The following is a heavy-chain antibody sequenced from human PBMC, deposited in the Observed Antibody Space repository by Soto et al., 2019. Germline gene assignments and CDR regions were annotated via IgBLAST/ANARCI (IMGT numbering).Heavy chain of an antibody. CDR1: GYSFTSYW. CDR3: ARGIGAGYYYCCCREV. D-gene: IGHD3-10*01. V-gene: IGHV5-51*01. Sequence: GESLKISCKGSGYSFTSYWIGWVRQMPGKGLEWMGIIYPGDSDTRYSPSFQGQVTISADTSISTAYLQWSSLKAPDTAMYYCARGIGAGYYYCCCREVWDRGTRITVSS. CDR2: IYPGDSDT. J-gene: IGHJ6*02.